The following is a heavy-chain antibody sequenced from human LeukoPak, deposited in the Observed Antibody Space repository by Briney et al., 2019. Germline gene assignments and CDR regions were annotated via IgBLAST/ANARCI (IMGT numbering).Heavy chain of an antibody. CDR1: GFTLSTYW. Sequence: PGGSLRLSCAASGFTLSTYWMNWVRQAPGKGLEWVATIKQDGSEKYYVDSVKGRFTISRDSAKNSLYLQMNSLRAEDTAVYYCARDRNTDFWSGYYTNYCDYWGQGTLVTVSS. D-gene: IGHD3-3*01. CDR2: IKQDGSEK. J-gene: IGHJ4*02. V-gene: IGHV3-7*01. CDR3: ARDRNTDFWSGYYTNYCDY.